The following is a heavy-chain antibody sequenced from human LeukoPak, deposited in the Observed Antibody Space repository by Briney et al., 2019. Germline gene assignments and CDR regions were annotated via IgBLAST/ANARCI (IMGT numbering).Heavy chain of an antibody. CDR3: ASLYDSGSYRPPTHATDY. Sequence: ASVKVSCKASGGTFSSYAISWVRQAPGQGLEWMGGIIPIFGTANYAQKFQGRVTITADESTSTVYMELSSLRSEDTAVYYCASLYDSGSYRPPTHATDYWGQGTLVTVSS. D-gene: IGHD3-10*01. CDR2: IIPIFGTA. J-gene: IGHJ4*02. CDR1: GGTFSSYA. V-gene: IGHV1-69*13.